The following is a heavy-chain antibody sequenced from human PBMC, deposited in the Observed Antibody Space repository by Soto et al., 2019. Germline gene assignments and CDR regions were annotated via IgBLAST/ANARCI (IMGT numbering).Heavy chain of an antibody. V-gene: IGHV3-30*03. CDR2: ISYDGSDK. CDR1: GFTFSTCG. Sequence: LSCAASGFTFSTCGMHWVRQAPGKGLEWVAVISYDGSDKYYADSVKGRFTISRDNSKNTLYLQMNSLRAEDTAVYYCARDLLGGSGSYYPTYYYYGMDVWGQGTTVTVSS. J-gene: IGHJ6*02. D-gene: IGHD3-10*01. CDR3: ARDLLGGSGSYYPTYYYYGMDV.